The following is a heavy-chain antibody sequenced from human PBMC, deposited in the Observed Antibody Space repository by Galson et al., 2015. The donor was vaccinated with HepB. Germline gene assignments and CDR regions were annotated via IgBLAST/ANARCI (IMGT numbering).Heavy chain of an antibody. D-gene: IGHD4-17*01. CDR1: GGSISSYY. Sequence: ETLSLTCTVSGGSISSYYWSWIRQPPGKGLEWIGYIYYSGSTNYNPSLKSRVTISVDTSKNQFSLKLSSVTAADTAVYYCARLYGDYRGYYYYYGMDVWGQGTTVTVSS. J-gene: IGHJ6*02. V-gene: IGHV4-59*01. CDR3: ARLYGDYRGYYYYYGMDV. CDR2: IYYSGST.